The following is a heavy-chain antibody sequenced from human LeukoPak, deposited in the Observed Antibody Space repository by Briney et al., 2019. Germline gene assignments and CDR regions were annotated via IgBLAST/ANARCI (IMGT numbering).Heavy chain of an antibody. Sequence: GSLRLSCTASGFSFTDYIMHWVRQAPGKGLEWVSIVGSGGGSTYYADSVKGRFTISRDNSKNTLYLQMNSLRAEDAAVYYCAKLTGWYYFDYWGQGTLATVSS. CDR1: GFSFTDYI. CDR2: VGSGGGST. J-gene: IGHJ4*02. D-gene: IGHD6-19*01. CDR3: AKLTGWYYFDY. V-gene: IGHV3-23*01.